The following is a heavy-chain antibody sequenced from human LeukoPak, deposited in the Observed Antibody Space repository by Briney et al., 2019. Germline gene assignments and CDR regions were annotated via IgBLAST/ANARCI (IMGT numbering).Heavy chain of an antibody. CDR1: GFTFSSYA. CDR3: ARDSYYYDSSGYFDY. V-gene: IGHV3-30-3*01. Sequence: GGSLRLSCAASGFTFSSYAMHWVRQAPGKGLEWVAVISYDGSNKYYADSVKGRFTISRDNSKNTLYLQMNSLRAEDTAVYYCARDSYYYDSSGYFDYWGQGTLVTVSS. D-gene: IGHD3-22*01. CDR2: ISYDGSNK. J-gene: IGHJ4*02.